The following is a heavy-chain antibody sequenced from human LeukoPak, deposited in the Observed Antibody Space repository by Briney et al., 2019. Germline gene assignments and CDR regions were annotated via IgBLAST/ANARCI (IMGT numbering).Heavy chain of an antibody. CDR3: ARHRVVAAVVDV. D-gene: IGHD6-13*01. J-gene: IGHJ6*04. CDR2: IYYSGST. V-gene: IGHV4-39*01. Sequence: SETLSLTCTVSGGSISSGGYYWSWIRQPPGKGLEWIGSIYYSGSTYYNPSLKSRVTISVDTSKNQFSLKLSSVTAADTAVYYCARHRVVAAVVDVWGKGTTVTVSS. CDR1: GGSISSGGYY.